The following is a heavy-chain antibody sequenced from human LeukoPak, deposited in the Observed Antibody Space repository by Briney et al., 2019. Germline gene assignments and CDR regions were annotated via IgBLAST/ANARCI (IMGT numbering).Heavy chain of an antibody. D-gene: IGHD1-26*01. Sequence: SETLSLTCTVSGGSISTYYWSWIRQPPGKGLEWIGYIYYSGNTNYNPSLKSRVTISVDTSKNQFSLKLSSVTAADTAVYYCARDLNGSYGRWLDPWGQGTLVTVSS. V-gene: IGHV4-59*01. CDR2: IYYSGNT. J-gene: IGHJ5*02. CDR1: GGSISTYY. CDR3: ARDLNGSYGRWLDP.